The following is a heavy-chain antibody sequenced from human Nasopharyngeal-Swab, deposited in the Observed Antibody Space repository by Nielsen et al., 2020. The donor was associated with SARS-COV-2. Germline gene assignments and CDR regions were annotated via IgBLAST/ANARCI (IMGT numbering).Heavy chain of an antibody. CDR2: INHSGST. CDR1: GGSFSGYY. V-gene: IGHV4-34*01. Sequence: SETLSLTCAVYGGSFSGYYWSWIRRPPGKGLEWIGEINHSGSTNYNPSLKSRVTISVDTSKNQFSLKLSSVTAADTAVYYCARHHGKSSSSGFDYWGQGTLVTVSS. CDR3: ARHHGKSSSSGFDY. D-gene: IGHD6-13*01. J-gene: IGHJ4*02.